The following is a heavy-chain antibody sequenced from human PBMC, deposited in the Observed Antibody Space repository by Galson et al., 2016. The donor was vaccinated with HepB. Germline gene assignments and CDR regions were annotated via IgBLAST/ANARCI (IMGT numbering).Heavy chain of an antibody. CDR1: GLSFSNAW. Sequence: SLRLSCAASGLSFSNAWMSWVRQAPGKGLEWVGRIKTKSDGGTKQYAAPVEGRFTISRDDSENRLYLQMNNLEPGDTAVYYCTTDGLDISFDYWGQGTRVTVSS. D-gene: IGHD2-2*03. CDR2: IKTKSDGGTK. J-gene: IGHJ4*02. V-gene: IGHV3-15*01. CDR3: TTDGLDISFDY.